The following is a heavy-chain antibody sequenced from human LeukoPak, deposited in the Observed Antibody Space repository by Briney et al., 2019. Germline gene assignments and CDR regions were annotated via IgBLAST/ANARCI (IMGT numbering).Heavy chain of an antibody. D-gene: IGHD2-15*01. V-gene: IGHV3-33*01. Sequence: GGSLRLSCAASGFIFSSYAMHWVRQAPGTGLERVAVIWSDGSRQYYLDSVKGRFTISRDNSKNTLYLQMNSLRAEDTAVYYCARGVAQNGNPNYFDPWGRGTLDTVSS. J-gene: IGHJ5*02. CDR2: IWSDGSRQ. CDR3: ARGVAQNGNPNYFDP. CDR1: GFIFSSYA.